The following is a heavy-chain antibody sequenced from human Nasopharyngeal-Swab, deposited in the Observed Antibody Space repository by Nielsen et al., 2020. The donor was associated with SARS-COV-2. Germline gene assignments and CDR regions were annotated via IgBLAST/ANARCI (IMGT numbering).Heavy chain of an antibody. Sequence: SVKVSCKASGGTFSSYAISWVRQAPGQGLEWMGRIIPILGIANYAQKFQGRVTITADKSTSTAYMELSSLRSEDTAVYYCARDSWFGELGNAFDIWGPGTMVTVSS. D-gene: IGHD3-10*01. J-gene: IGHJ3*02. CDR2: IIPILGIA. CDR3: ARDSWFGELGNAFDI. CDR1: GGTFSSYA. V-gene: IGHV1-69*04.